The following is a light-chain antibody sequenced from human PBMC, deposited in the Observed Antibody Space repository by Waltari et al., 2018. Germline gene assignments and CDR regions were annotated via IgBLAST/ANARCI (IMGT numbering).Light chain of an antibody. J-gene: IGKJ5*01. CDR3: QQRSDWPPH. CDR1: QSVSSY. Sequence: EIVLTQSPATLSLSPGERAPLSCRASQSVSSYLGWYQQTPGQAPRLLIYASSNRATGIPARFIGSGSGTDFTLTISSLEPEDFAVYYCQQRSDWPPHFGQGTRLEMK. CDR2: ASS. V-gene: IGKV3-11*01.